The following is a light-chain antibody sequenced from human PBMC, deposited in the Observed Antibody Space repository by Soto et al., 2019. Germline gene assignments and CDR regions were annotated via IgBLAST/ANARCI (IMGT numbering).Light chain of an antibody. CDR3: FSFTTDWTHV. Sequence: LTQPASVSGSPGQSITISCTGSSSDIGAYNYVSWFQQYPGKAPKLIISEVSNRPSGVSNRFSGSKSGTAASLTISGLQTEDEADYFCFSFTTDWTHVFGTGTKVTVL. J-gene: IGLJ1*01. V-gene: IGLV2-14*01. CDR1: SSDIGAYNY. CDR2: EVS.